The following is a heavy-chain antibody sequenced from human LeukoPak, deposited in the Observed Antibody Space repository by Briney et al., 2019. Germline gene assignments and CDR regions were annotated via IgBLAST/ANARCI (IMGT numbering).Heavy chain of an antibody. CDR3: ARDGIFGVVNYYFDY. D-gene: IGHD3-3*01. CDR1: GGSISSGSYY. Sequence: SETLSLTCTVSGGSISSGSYYWSWIRQPAGKGLEWIGRIYTSGSTNYNPSLKSRVTISVDTSKIQFSLKLSSVTAADTAVYYCARDGIFGVVNYYFDYWGQGTLVTVSS. J-gene: IGHJ4*02. V-gene: IGHV4-61*02. CDR2: IYTSGST.